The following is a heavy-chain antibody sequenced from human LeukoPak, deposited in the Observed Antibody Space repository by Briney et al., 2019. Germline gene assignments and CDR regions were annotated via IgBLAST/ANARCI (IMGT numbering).Heavy chain of an antibody. J-gene: IGHJ6*04. CDR2: ISSNGGST. CDR3: VRSWYYYYYGMDV. V-gene: IGHV3-64D*06. CDR1: GFTFSSYA. D-gene: IGHD6-13*01. Sequence: PGGSLRLSCSASGFTFSSYAMHWVRQAPGKGLEYVSAISSNGGSTYYADSVKGRFTISRDNSKNTLYLQMSSLRAEDTAAYYCVRSWYYYYYGMDVWGKGTTVTVSS.